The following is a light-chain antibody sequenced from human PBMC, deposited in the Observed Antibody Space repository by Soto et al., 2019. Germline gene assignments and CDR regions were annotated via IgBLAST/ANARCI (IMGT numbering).Light chain of an antibody. Sequence: QSVLSQPPSASRTPRQRVTISCSGSSSNIGSNTVNWYQQLPGTAPKVLFYSDNQRPSGVPDRFSASKSGTSASLAISGLQSEDEADYYCAAWDDSLNGFVFGTGTKVTVL. CDR1: SSNIGSNT. CDR3: AAWDDSLNGFV. V-gene: IGLV1-44*01. J-gene: IGLJ1*01. CDR2: SDN.